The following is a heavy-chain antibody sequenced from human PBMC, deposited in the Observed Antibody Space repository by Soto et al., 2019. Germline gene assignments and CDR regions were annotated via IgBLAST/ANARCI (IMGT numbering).Heavy chain of an antibody. CDR2: IYPGDSDT. D-gene: IGHD3-16*01. V-gene: IGHV5-51*01. Sequence: PGEPLQISCKGSGCSFTSYWIGWVRQMPGKGLEWMGIIYPGDSDTRYSPSFQGQVTISADKSISTAYLQWSSLKASDTAMYYCARLRLGLRLGEEIDYWGQGTLVTVTS. CDR1: GCSFTSYW. CDR3: ARLRLGLRLGEEIDY. J-gene: IGHJ4*02.